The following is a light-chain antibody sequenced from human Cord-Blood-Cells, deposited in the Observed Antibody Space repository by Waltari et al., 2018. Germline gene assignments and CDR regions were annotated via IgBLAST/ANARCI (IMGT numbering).Light chain of an antibody. J-gene: IGLJ2*01. CDR3: CSYAGSYPVV. CDR2: DVS. CDR1: ISDVGGYNY. V-gene: IGLV2-11*01. Sequence: QSALTQPRSVSGSPGQSVTISCPGTISDVGGYNYVSWYQQHPGKAPKLMIYDVSERPAGVPDRCSVSKSGNTASLTISGLQAEDEADYYCCSYAGSYPVVVGGGTKLTVL.